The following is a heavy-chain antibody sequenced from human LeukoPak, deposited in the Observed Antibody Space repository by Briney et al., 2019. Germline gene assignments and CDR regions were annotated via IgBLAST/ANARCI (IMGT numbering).Heavy chain of an antibody. CDR3: ARGDRETHYNFWIGHYTFDY. CDR1: GYTFTSYD. V-gene: IGHV1-8*01. Sequence: EASVKVSCKASGYTFTSYDINWVRQATGQGLEWVGWINPNSGNTGYAQKFQGRVTMTRNTSISTAYMELSSLRSEDTAVYYCARGDRETHYNFWIGHYTFDYWGQGILVTVSS. CDR2: INPNSGNT. J-gene: IGHJ4*02. D-gene: IGHD3-3*01.